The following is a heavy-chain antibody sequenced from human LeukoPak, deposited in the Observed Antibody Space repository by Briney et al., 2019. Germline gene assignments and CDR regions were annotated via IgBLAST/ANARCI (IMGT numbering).Heavy chain of an antibody. Sequence: SQTLSLTCTVSGGSISSGDYYWSWIRQPPGKGLEWIGYIYYSGSTYYNPSLKSRVTISVDTSKNQFSLKLSSVTAADTAVYYCPRGDTAMAFFDYWAREPWSPSPQ. CDR3: PRGDTAMAFFDY. J-gene: IGHJ4*02. D-gene: IGHD5-18*01. CDR1: GGSISSGDYY. CDR2: IYYSGST. V-gene: IGHV4-30-4*01.